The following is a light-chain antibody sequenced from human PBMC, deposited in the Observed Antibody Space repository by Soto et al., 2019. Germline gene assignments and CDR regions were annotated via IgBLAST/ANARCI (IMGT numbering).Light chain of an antibody. CDR2: AAS. CDR3: QQSFTPPET. CDR1: QGISSY. Sequence: AIRMTQSPSSLSASTGARVPITCRASQGISSYLAWYQQKPGKATKLLIYAASTLQSGVPSRFSGSGSWTDLTLTISSLQPEDFATYYCQQSFTPPETFGQGTKVDIK. V-gene: IGKV1-8*01. J-gene: IGKJ1*01.